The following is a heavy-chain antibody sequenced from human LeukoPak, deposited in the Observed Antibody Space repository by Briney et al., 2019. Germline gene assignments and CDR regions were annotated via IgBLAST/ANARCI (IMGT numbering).Heavy chain of an antibody. V-gene: IGHV1-2*02. D-gene: IGHD5-18*01. CDR1: GYTFTSYY. CDR3: AREIGGFNYEFDY. J-gene: IGHJ4*02. Sequence: ASVKVSCKASGYTFTSYYMHWVRQAPGQGLEWMGWINPDSGGTSYAQKFQGRVTVTRDTSISTVYMELSRLRSDDTAVYYCAREIGGFNYEFDYWGQGTLVTVSS. CDR2: INPDSGGT.